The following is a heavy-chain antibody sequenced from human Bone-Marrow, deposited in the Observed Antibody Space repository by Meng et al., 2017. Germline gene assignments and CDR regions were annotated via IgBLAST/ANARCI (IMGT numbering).Heavy chain of an antibody. D-gene: IGHD1-26*01. CDR1: GFTFSSYA. CDR3: ARDLRIVGATVLGY. J-gene: IGHJ4*02. Sequence: GESLKISCAASGFTFSSYAMSWVRQAPGKGLEWVSAISGSGGSTYYADSVKGRFTISRDSSKNTLYLQMNSLRAEDTAVYYCARDLRIVGATVLGYWGQGTLVTVSS. CDR2: ISGSGGST. V-gene: IGHV3-23*01.